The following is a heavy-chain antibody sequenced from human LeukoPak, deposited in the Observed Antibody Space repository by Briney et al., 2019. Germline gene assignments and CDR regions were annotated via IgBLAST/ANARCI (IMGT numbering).Heavy chain of an antibody. V-gene: IGHV4-4*07. Sequence: SETLSLTCAVSGVSISSYHWSWIRLPAGKGLEWIGRFHITESTNYNPSLTSRVTMSIDKSKNQFSLRLSSVTAADTAVYYCARDGLYSYGYSYFDYWGQGTLVTVFS. D-gene: IGHD5-18*01. CDR2: FHITEST. J-gene: IGHJ4*02. CDR1: GVSISSYH. CDR3: ARDGLYSYGYSYFDY.